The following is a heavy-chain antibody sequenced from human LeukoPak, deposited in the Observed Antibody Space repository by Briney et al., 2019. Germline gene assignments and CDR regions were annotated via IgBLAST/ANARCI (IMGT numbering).Heavy chain of an antibody. D-gene: IGHD3-10*01. CDR3: ARVVRYYGSGSYFDY. V-gene: IGHV4-61*02. CDR1: GGSISSGSYY. CDR2: IYTSGST. J-gene: IGHJ4*02. Sequence: SETLSLTCTVSGGSISSGSYYWSWIRQPAGKGLEWIGRIYTSGSTNYSPSLKSRVTISVDTSKNQFSLKLSSVTAADTAVYYCARVVRYYGSGSYFDYWGQGTLVTVSS.